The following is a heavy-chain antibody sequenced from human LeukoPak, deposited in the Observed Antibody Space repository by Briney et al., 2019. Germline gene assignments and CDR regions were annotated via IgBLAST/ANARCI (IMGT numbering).Heavy chain of an antibody. D-gene: IGHD5-24*01. CDR1: GFTFGDYA. Sequence: GSLRLSCTASGFTFGDYAMSWFRQPPGKGLKWIGEINHSGSTNYNPSLKSRVTISVDTSKNQFSLKLSSVTAADTAVYYCARHMMATIQRFDYWGQGTLVTVSS. CDR3: ARHMMATIQRFDY. J-gene: IGHJ4*02. V-gene: IGHV4-34*01. CDR2: INHSGST.